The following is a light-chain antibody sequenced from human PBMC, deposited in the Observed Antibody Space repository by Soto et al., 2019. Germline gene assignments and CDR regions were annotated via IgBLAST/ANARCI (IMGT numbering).Light chain of an antibody. CDR2: GAS. Sequence: EIVLTQSPGTLSLSPGERATLSCRASQSVSDMYLAWYQQKPGQAPRLLIYGASRRATGIPDRFSGSGAGQDFTLPNSTLEVEYLAVYNYQLCTIVWTFGQGTKVEI. V-gene: IGKV3-20*01. CDR3: QLCTIVWT. J-gene: IGKJ1*01. CDR1: QSVSDMY.